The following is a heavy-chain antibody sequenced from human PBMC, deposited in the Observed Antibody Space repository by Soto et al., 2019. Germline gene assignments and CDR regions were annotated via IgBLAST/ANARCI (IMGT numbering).Heavy chain of an antibody. CDR3: ARDGGQWLNWFDP. CDR1: GFTFSSYS. V-gene: IGHV3-48*01. Sequence: EVQLVESGGGLVQPGGSLRLSCAASGFTFSSYSMNWVRQAPGKGLEWVSYISSSSSTIYYADSVKGRFTISRDKAKNSLYLQMNSLRAEDTAVYYCARDGGQWLNWFDPWGQGTLVTVSS. CDR2: ISSSSSTI. J-gene: IGHJ5*02. D-gene: IGHD6-19*01.